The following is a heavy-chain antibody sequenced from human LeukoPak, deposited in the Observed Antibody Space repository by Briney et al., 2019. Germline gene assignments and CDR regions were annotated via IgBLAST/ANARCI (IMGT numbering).Heavy chain of an antibody. D-gene: IGHD3-22*01. V-gene: IGHV3-21*01. CDR1: GFTFSSYA. CDR3: ARDYSSGYYFWFDP. Sequence: GGSLRLSCAASGFTFSSYAMSWVRQAPGKGLEWVSSISSSSSYIYYADSVKGRFTISRDNAKNSLYLQMNSLRAEDTAVYYCARDYSSGYYFWFDPWGQGTLVTVSS. J-gene: IGHJ5*02. CDR2: ISSSSSYI.